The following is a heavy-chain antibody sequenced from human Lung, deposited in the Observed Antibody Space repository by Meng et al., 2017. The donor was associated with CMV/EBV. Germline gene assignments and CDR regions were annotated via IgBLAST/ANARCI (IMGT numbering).Heavy chain of an antibody. CDR2: INPNSGGT. D-gene: IGHD3/OR15-3a*01. V-gene: IGHV1-2*02. Sequence: ASVXVSXKASGYTFNGYNMHWVRQAPGQGPEWMGWINPNSGGTNYAQRFQGRVTLTIDTSISTAYMELSRLKSDDTAVYFCARLFHTILGTGYYYGMDGWXPGTXVNGAS. J-gene: IGHJ6*02. CDR1: GYTFNGYN. CDR3: ARLFHTILGTGYYYGMDG.